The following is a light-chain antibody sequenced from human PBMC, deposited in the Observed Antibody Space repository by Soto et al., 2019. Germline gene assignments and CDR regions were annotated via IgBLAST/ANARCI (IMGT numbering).Light chain of an antibody. CDR2: GAS. CDR3: QQGYTKSPLT. CDR1: QGINIY. Sequence: DIQMTQSPSSLSASVGDRVTITCRTSQGINIYLNWYQQKVGEPPRLLIFGASNLQSGVPSRFSGSGVGTHFTLTISSLQAEDFATYYCQQGYTKSPLTFAGGTKVDIK. J-gene: IGKJ4*01. V-gene: IGKV1-39*01.